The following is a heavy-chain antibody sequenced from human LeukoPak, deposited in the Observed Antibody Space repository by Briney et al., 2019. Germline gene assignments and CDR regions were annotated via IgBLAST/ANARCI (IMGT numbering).Heavy chain of an antibody. CDR2: IYYSGST. J-gene: IGHJ5*02. CDR3: ARDRGIGDYYDSSNWFDP. Sequence: PSETLSLTCAVSGGSISNYYWSWIRQPPGKGLEWIGYIYYSGSTNYNPSLKSRVTISVDTSKNQFSLKLSSVTAADTAVYYCARDRGIGDYYDSSNWFDPWGQGTLVTVSS. D-gene: IGHD3-22*01. CDR1: GGSISNYY. V-gene: IGHV4-59*01.